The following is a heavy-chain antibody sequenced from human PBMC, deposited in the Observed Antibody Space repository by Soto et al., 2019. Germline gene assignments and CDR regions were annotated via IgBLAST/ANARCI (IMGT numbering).Heavy chain of an antibody. Sequence: PSETLSLTCTASCGSIDSRGYWGWIRQPPGKGLEWVGSISYNGNTYYNPSLNSRVTISVDTSKNQFSLKLRSVAATDAAIYYCVRTSITSQYGAGYFEHWGQGTLVTVSS. CDR3: VRTSITSQYGAGYFEH. CDR2: ISYNGNT. V-gene: IGHV4-39*01. J-gene: IGHJ4*02. CDR1: CGSIDSRGY. D-gene: IGHD2-2*01.